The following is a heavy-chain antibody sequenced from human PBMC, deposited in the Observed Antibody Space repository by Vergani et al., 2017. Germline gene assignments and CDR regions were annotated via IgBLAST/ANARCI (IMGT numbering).Heavy chain of an antibody. J-gene: IGHJ4*02. Sequence: QLQLQESGSGLVKPSQTLSLTCAVSGGSISSGGYSWSWIRQPPGKGLEWIGYIYHSGSTYYNPSLKSRVTISVDTSKNQFSLKLSSVTAADTAVYYCARVGPLYSSSWPTLRYFDYWGQGTLVTVSS. CDR3: ARVGPLYSSSWPTLRYFDY. D-gene: IGHD6-13*01. CDR2: IYHSGST. CDR1: GGSISSGGYS. V-gene: IGHV4-30-2*01.